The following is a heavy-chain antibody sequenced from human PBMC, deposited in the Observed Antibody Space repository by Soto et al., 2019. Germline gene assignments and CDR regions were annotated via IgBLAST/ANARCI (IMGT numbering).Heavy chain of an antibody. CDR2: IYYSGST. CDR3: ARHFPPLYNWNYDTLPPFDP. CDR1: GGSISSSSYY. Sequence: TSETLSLTCTVSGGSISSSSYYWGWIRQPPGKGLEWIGSIYYSGSTYYNPSLKSRVTISVDTSKNQFSLKLSSVTAADTAVYYCARHFPPLYNWNYDTLPPFDPWGQGTLVTVSS. J-gene: IGHJ5*02. D-gene: IGHD1-7*01. V-gene: IGHV4-39*01.